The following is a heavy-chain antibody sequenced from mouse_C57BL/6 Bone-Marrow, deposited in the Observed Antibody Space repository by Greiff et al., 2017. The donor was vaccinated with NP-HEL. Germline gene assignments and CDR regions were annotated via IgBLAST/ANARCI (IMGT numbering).Heavy chain of an antibody. CDR3: TREGGYDYDEGDD. D-gene: IGHD2-4*01. V-gene: IGHV5-9-1*02. Sequence: EVKLQESGEGLVKPGGSLKLSCAASGFTFSSYAMSWVRQTPEKRLEWVAYISSGGDYIYYADTVKGRFTISRDNARNPLYLQMSSLKSEDTAMYYCTREGGYDYDEGDDWGQGTTLTVSS. J-gene: IGHJ2*01. CDR1: GFTFSSYA. CDR2: ISSGGDYI.